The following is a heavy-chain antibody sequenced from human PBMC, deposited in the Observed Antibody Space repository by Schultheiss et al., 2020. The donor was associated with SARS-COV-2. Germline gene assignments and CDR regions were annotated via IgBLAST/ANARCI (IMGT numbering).Heavy chain of an antibody. CDR2: INHSGST. Sequence: GSLRLSCAASGFTFSSYAMNWIRQPPGKGLEWIGEINHSGSTDYNASLRSRVTISVDTSKHHLTLNLSSVTAADTATYYCARGRGAGSDWWYYYYGMDVWGQGATVTVSS. CDR1: GFTFSSYA. J-gene: IGHJ6*02. D-gene: IGHD6-19*01. V-gene: IGHV4-34*01. CDR3: ARGRGAGSDWWYYYYGMDV.